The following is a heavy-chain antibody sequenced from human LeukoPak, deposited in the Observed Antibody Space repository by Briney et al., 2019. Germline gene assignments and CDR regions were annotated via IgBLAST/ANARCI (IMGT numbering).Heavy chain of an antibody. V-gene: IGHV3-53*01. CDR2: IHSGGTT. CDR1: GFTVSNNY. Sequence: AGGSLRLSCAASGFTVSNNYMSWVLQAPGKGLEWVSVIHSGGTTNYADSVQGRFTISRDNSKTTVYLHMNSLRAEDTAVYYCARGATNWFDPWGQGTLVTVSS. J-gene: IGHJ5*02. CDR3: ARGATNWFDP.